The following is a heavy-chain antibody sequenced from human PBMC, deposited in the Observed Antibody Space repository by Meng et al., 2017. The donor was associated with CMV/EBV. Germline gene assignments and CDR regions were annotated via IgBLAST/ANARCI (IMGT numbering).Heavy chain of an antibody. Sequence: ASVKVSCKASGYTFTGYYMHWVRQAPGQGLEWMGWINPNSGGTNYAQKFQGRVTMTRDTSISTAYMELSRLRSDDTAVYHCAREKDIVATIKAHSPYFDYWGQGTLVTVSS. J-gene: IGHJ4*02. D-gene: IGHD5-12*01. CDR1: GYTFTGYY. CDR3: AREKDIVATIKAHSPYFDY. CDR2: INPNSGGT. V-gene: IGHV1-2*02.